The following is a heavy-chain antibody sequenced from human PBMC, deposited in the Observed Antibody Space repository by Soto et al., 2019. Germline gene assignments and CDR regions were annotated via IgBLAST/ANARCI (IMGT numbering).Heavy chain of an antibody. D-gene: IGHD3-9*01. CDR1: GFSFTNSW. Sequence: GGSLRLSCAASGFSFTNSWMHWVRQAPGQGLVWVARTNSDGFCANYADSVKGRFTISRDNGKNTLYLQMNGLRVEDTAVYFCARDRPNFFDSFGYHLIEHWGQGVPVTVSS. V-gene: IGHV3-74*01. CDR2: TNSDGFCA. CDR3: ARDRPNFFDSFGYHLIEH. J-gene: IGHJ4*02.